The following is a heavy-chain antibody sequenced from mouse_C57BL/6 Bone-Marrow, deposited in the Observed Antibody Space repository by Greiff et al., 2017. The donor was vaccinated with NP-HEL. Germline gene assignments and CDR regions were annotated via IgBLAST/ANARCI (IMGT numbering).Heavy chain of an antibody. V-gene: IGHV5-4*01. CDR1: GFTFSSYA. D-gene: IGHD1-1*01. CDR2: ISDGGSYT. J-gene: IGHJ2*01. Sequence: EVQRVESGGGLVKPGGSLKLSCAASGFTFSSYAMSWVRQTPEKRLEWVATISDGGSYTYYPDNVKGRFTISRDNAKNNLYLQMSHLKSEDTAMYYCARVTTVVDFDYWGQGTTLTVSS. CDR3: ARVTTVVDFDY.